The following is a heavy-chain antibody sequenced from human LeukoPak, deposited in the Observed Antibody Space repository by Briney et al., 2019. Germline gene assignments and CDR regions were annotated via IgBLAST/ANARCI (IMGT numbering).Heavy chain of an antibody. CDR3: ARTIFGVVGSFHFDY. Sequence: SETLSLTCAVSGGSISSSCYYWGWIRQPPGKGLEWIGNIFYSGSTYYNASLKSRVTISVDTSKNQFSLKLSSVTAADTAMYYCARTIFGVVGSFHFDYWGQGTLVTVSS. CDR2: IFYSGST. CDR1: GGSISSSCYY. V-gene: IGHV4-39*07. J-gene: IGHJ4*02. D-gene: IGHD3-3*01.